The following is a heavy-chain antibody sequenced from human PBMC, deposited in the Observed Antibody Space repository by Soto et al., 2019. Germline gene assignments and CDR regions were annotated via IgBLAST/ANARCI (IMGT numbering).Heavy chain of an antibody. CDR1: HGSISRYY. J-gene: IGHJ3*02. V-gene: IGHV4-59*01. D-gene: IGHD4-17*01. CDR2: IYYSGST. CDR3: ARGQISISGDYGGKEAFDI. Sequence: PSETLSLTCTVSHGSISRYYWRWIRQPPGKGLEWIGYIYYSGSTNYNPSLKSRVTISVDTSKNQFSLKLTSVTAADTAVYYCARGQISISGDYGGKEAFDIWGQGTMVIVSS.